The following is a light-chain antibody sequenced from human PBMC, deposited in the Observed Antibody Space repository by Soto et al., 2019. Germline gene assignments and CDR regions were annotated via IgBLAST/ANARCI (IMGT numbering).Light chain of an antibody. CDR2: LEGSGSY. J-gene: IGLJ2*01. CDR3: ETWDINTHVV. V-gene: IGLV4-60*02. CDR1: SGHSSYI. Sequence: QPVLTQSSSAFASLGSSVKLTCTLSSGHSSYIIAWHQQQPGKAPRYLMKLEGSGSYNKGSGVPDRFSGSSSGADRYLTISNLQFEDEADYYCETWDINTHVVFGGGTKLTVL.